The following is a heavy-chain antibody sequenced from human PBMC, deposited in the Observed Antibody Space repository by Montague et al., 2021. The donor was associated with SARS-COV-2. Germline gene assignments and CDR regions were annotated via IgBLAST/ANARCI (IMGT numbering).Heavy chain of an antibody. CDR2: IYYSGST. CDR3: ARALIMITFGGVIAHWFDP. V-gene: IGHV4-39*07. D-gene: IGHD3-16*02. J-gene: IGHJ5*02. Sequence: SETLSLTCTVSGGSISSSSYYWGWIHQPPGKGLEWIGSIYYSGSTYYNPSLKSRVTISVDTSKNQFSLKLSSVTAADTAVYYCARALIMITFGGVIAHWFDPWGQGTLVTVSS. CDR1: GGSISSSSYY.